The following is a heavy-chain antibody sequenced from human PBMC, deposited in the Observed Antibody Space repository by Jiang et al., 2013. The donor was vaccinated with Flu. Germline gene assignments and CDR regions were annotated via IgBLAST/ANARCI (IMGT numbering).Heavy chain of an antibody. J-gene: IGHJ3*02. Sequence: QSGSELKKPGASVKVSCKASGYTFTSYAMNWVRQAPGQGLEWMGWINTNTGNPTYAQGFTGRFVFSLDTSVSTAYLQISSLKAEDTAVYYCATPLVDTAMVPLDAFDIWGQGTMVTVSS. D-gene: IGHD5-18*01. CDR3: ATPLVDTAMVPLDAFDI. CDR2: INTNTGNP. V-gene: IGHV7-4-1*02. CDR1: GYTFTSYA.